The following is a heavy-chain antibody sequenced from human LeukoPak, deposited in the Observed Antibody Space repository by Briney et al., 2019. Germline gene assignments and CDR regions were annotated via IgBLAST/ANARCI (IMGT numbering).Heavy chain of an antibody. D-gene: IGHD4-17*01. Sequence: PSETLSLTCAVYCGSFSGYYWSWIRQPPGKGLEWIGEINHSGSTNYNPSLKSRVTISVDTSKNQFSLKLSSVTAADTAVYYCARDYGDYAVNWFDPWGQGTLVTVSS. CDR1: CGSFSGYY. J-gene: IGHJ5*02. CDR2: INHSGST. V-gene: IGHV4-34*01. CDR3: ARDYGDYAVNWFDP.